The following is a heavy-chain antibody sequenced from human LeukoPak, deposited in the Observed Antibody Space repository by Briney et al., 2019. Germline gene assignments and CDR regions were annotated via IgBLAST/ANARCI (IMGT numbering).Heavy chain of an antibody. CDR2: ISGSGGST. CDR3: AKDRGGIVPSDAFDI. J-gene: IGHJ3*02. D-gene: IGHD3-16*01. V-gene: IGHV3-23*01. CDR1: GFTFSSYA. Sequence: GGSLRLSCEASGFTFSSYAMSWVRQAPGKGLEWVSAISGSGGSTYYADSVRGRFTISRDNSKNTLYLQMNSLRAEDTAVYYCAKDRGGIVPSDAFDIWGQGTMVTVSS.